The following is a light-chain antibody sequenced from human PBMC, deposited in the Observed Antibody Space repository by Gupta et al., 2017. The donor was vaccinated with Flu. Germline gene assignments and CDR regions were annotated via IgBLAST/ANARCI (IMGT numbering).Light chain of an antibody. CDR2: QDT. CDR3: QTWDSNTANWV. Sequence: GDKYAFWYQQKAGQSPVVVIYQDTRRPSGIPERFSGSNSGNTATLTISGTQAMDEADYYCQTWDSNTANWVFGGGTKLTVL. V-gene: IGLV3-1*01. CDR1: GDKY. J-gene: IGLJ3*02.